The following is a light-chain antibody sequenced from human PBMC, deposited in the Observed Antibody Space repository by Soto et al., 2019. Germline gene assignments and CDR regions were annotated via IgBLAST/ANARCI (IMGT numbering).Light chain of an antibody. CDR2: GAA. CDR1: QNIRNY. CDR3: QQSYTILALT. Sequence: DIQMTQSPSSLSASVGDRVAITCRASQNIRNYLNWYQQKPGKAPRVLIYGAASLQSGVPSRFSGSGSGTNFSLTINSLQPEDYATYYCQQSYTILALTFVGGTKVDIK. J-gene: IGKJ4*01. V-gene: IGKV1-39*01.